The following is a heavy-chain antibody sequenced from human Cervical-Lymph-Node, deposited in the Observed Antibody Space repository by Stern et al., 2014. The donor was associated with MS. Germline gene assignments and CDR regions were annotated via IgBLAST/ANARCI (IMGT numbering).Heavy chain of an antibody. Sequence: EVQLVESGGGLVQPGRSLRLSCAASGFNFDDYGMHWVRQAPGKGLEWVSGISWNSGKIGYAESVQGRFAISRDKDKDSLYLQMDSLRVEDTALYYCAKDRTSSSWGVDYWGQGTLVTVSS. V-gene: IGHV3-9*01. J-gene: IGHJ4*02. CDR2: ISWNSGKI. CDR1: GFNFDDYG. D-gene: IGHD6-13*01. CDR3: AKDRTSSSWGVDY.